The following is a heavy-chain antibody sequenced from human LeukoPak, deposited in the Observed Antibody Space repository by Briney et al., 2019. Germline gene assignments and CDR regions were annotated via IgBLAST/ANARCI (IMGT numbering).Heavy chain of an antibody. D-gene: IGHD2-8*01. CDR1: GYTFAAFW. CDR3: STEHKYCTSSTCGDY. CDR2: VNSTTGDT. Sequence: ASVKVSCKASGYTFAAFWIRSLRRASGQGLEWMGYVNSTTGDTLSAPNFHGRVTMTRDTSINTTYMELSSLRSNDTAVYYCSTEHKYCTSSTCGDYRGQGTLVTVSS. V-gene: IGHV1-2*02. J-gene: IGHJ4*02.